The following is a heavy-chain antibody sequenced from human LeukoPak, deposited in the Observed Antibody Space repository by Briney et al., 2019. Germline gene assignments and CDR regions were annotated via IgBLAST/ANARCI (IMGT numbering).Heavy chain of an antibody. CDR2: ISYDGSNK. Sequence: GGSLRLSCAASGFTFSSYGMHWVRQAPGKGLEWVAVISYDGSNKYYADSVKGRFTISRDNSKNTLYLQMNSLRAEDTAVYYCARSYGPRGAFDIWGQGTMVTVSS. D-gene: IGHD3-10*01. V-gene: IGHV3-30*03. CDR3: ARSYGPRGAFDI. CDR1: GFTFSSYG. J-gene: IGHJ3*02.